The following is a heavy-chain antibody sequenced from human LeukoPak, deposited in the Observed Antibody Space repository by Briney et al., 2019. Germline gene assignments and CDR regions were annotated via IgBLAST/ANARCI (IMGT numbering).Heavy chain of an antibody. CDR1: GFTFSSYA. Sequence: RGSLRLSCAASGFTFSSYAMRWVRQAPGKGLEWVAVISYDGSNKYYADSVKGRFTISRDNSKNTLYLQMNSLRAEDTAVYYCASGRVAVASSSLDYWGQGTLVTVSS. CDR2: ISYDGSNK. V-gene: IGHV3-30*04. D-gene: IGHD6-19*01. CDR3: ASGRVAVASSSLDY. J-gene: IGHJ4*02.